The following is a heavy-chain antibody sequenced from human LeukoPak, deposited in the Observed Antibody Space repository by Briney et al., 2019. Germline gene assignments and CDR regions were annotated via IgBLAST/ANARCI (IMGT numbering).Heavy chain of an antibody. D-gene: IGHD5-24*01. CDR1: GFTFSSRA. J-gene: IGHJ4*02. CDR2: TFGSGGTT. CDR3: AKGRGDVYKYPLLFDY. Sequence: GGSLRLSCAASGFTFSSRAMSWVRQAPGKGLEWVSLTFGSGGTTHYADSVKGQFTISRDNSKSTLYLQMNNLRAEDTAVYYCAKGRGDVYKYPLLFDYWGQGTLITVSS. V-gene: IGHV3-23*01.